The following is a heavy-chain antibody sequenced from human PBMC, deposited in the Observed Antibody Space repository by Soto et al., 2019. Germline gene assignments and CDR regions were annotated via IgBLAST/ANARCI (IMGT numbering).Heavy chain of an antibody. D-gene: IGHD4-4*01. V-gene: IGHV4-34*01. CDR2: INHSGST. CDR3: GRGIYSNFNYYYYGMDV. Sequence: QVQLQQWGAGLLKPSETLSLTCAVYGGSFSGYYWSWIRQPPGKGLEWIGEINHSGSTNYNPSLKSRVTISVDTSKNQFSLKLSSVTAADTAVYYCGRGIYSNFNYYYYGMDVWGQGTTVTVSS. J-gene: IGHJ6*02. CDR1: GGSFSGYY.